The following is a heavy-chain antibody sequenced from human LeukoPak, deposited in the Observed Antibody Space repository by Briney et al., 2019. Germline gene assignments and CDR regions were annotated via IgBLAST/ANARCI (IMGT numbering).Heavy chain of an antibody. J-gene: IGHJ6*02. V-gene: IGHV3-48*01. CDR2: ISSSGFTI. D-gene: IGHD6-19*01. CDR3: ARDIAVATGYYYHYGMDA. Sequence: GGSLRLSCAASGFTFNSYSMNWVRQAPGKGLEWVSYISSSGFTIYYADSVKGRFTISRDNAKNSLYLQMNSLRAEDTAVFYCARDIAVATGYYYHYGMDAWGQGTTVTVSS. CDR1: GFTFNSYS.